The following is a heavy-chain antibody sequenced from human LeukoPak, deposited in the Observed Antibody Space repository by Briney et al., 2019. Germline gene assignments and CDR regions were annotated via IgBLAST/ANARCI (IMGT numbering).Heavy chain of an antibody. CDR2: ISGSGGST. V-gene: IGHV3-23*01. D-gene: IGHD3-22*01. J-gene: IGHJ3*02. Sequence: GGSPRLSCAASGFTFSSYAMSWVRQAPGKGLEWVSAISGSGGSTYYADSVKGRFTISRDNSKNTLYLQMNSLRAEDTAVYYCAETNHSSGYWGNGFDIWGQGTMVTVSS. CDR3: AETNHSSGYWGNGFDI. CDR1: GFTFSSYA.